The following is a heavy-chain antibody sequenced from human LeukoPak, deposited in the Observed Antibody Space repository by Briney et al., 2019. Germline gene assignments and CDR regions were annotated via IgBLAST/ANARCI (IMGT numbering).Heavy chain of an antibody. Sequence: SEPLSLTCAVYDGSFSSYYWTWIRQPPGKGLEGIGEINHSGITNYRPALKSRVTISLDTSKNQFSLKLTSVTTADTAVYYCARDGGSNNYWFDPWGQGTLVTVSS. V-gene: IGHV4-34*01. CDR3: ARDGGSNNYWFDP. CDR1: DGSFSSYY. J-gene: IGHJ5*02. D-gene: IGHD4-23*01. CDR2: INHSGIT.